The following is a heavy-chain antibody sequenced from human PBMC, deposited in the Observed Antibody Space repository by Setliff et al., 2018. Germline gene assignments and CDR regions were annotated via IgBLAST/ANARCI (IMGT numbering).Heavy chain of an antibody. CDR3: ARDRPPMVRGVIIGTTRYYYGMDV. J-gene: IGHJ6*02. D-gene: IGHD3-10*01. CDR1: GGTFSSYA. V-gene: IGHV1-69*13. CDR2: IIPIFGTA. Sequence: GASVKVSCKASGGTFSSYAISWVRQAPGQGLEWMGEIIPIFGTANYAQKFQGRVTITADESTSTAYMELSSLRSEDTAVYYCARDRPPMVRGVIIGTTRYYYGMDVWGQGTTVTVSS.